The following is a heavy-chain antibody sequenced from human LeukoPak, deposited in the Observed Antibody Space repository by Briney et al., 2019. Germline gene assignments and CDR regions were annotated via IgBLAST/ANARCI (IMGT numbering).Heavy chain of an antibody. V-gene: IGHV1-3*01. J-gene: IGHJ4*02. CDR1: GYTFTSYA. CDR2: INAGNGNT. Sequence: GASLKVSCKASGYTFTSYAMHWVRQAPGQRLEWMGWINAGNGNTKYSQKFQGRVTITRDTSASTAYMELSSLGSEDTAVYYCARDPNYYDSSGYYQDWGQGTLVTVSS. D-gene: IGHD3-22*01. CDR3: ARDPNYYDSSGYYQD.